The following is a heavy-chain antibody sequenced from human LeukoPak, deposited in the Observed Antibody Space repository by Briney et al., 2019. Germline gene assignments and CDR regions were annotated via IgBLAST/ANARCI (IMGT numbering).Heavy chain of an antibody. J-gene: IGHJ4*02. V-gene: IGHV3-11*01. CDR2: ISSSGSTI. Sequence: GGSLRLSCAASGFTFSDYYMSWIRQAPGKGLEWVSYISSSGSTIYYADSVKGRFTISRDNAKNSLYLQMNSLRAEDTAVYYCARASSSWYEVAYYSDYWGQGTLVTVSS. CDR1: GFTFSDYY. D-gene: IGHD6-13*01. CDR3: ARASSSWYEVAYYSDY.